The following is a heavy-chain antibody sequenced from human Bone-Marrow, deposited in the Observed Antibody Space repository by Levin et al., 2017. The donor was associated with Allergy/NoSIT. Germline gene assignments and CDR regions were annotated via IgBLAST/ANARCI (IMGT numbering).Heavy chain of an antibody. J-gene: IGHJ4*02. D-gene: IGHD6-19*01. CDR3: AKWSVAVAGNVGHFDL. CDR2: ISGSGGTP. V-gene: IGHV3-23*01. Sequence: PGESLKISCRTSGFTFDTHAMSWVCQAPEKGLEWVSMISGSGGTPHYADSVKGRFTISRDNSKNTVYLQMKSLRADDTAVYYCAKWSVAVAGNVGHFDLWGQGTLVTVSS. CDR1: GFTFDTHA.